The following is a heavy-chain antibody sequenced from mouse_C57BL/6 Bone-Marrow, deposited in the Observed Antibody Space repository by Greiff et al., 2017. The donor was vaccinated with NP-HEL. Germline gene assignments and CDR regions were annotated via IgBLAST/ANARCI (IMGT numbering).Heavy chain of an antibody. Sequence: VQLQQSGAELARPGASVKLSCKASGYTFTSYGISWVKQRTGQGLEWIGEIYPRRGNTYYNEKFKGKATLTADKSSSTAYMELRSLTSEDSAVYFCARSYYRPAYWGQGTLVTVSA. J-gene: IGHJ3*01. CDR1: GYTFTSYG. D-gene: IGHD2-14*01. CDR3: ARSYYRPAY. V-gene: IGHV1-81*01. CDR2: IYPRRGNT.